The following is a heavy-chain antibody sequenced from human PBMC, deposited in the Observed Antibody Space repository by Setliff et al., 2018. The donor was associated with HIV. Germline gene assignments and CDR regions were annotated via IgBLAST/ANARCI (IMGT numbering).Heavy chain of an antibody. V-gene: IGHV4-39*07. J-gene: IGHJ4*02. D-gene: IGHD1-20*01. Sequence: SETLSLTCTVSGGSISSSSYYWGWIRQPPGKGLEWIGHIYTSGSANYNPSLKSRVTISVDTSKNQFSLKLSSMTAADTAVYYCARLNNGAHYFHFDYWGQGTLVTVSS. CDR3: ARLNNGAHYFHFDY. CDR1: GGSISSSSYY. CDR2: IYTSGSA.